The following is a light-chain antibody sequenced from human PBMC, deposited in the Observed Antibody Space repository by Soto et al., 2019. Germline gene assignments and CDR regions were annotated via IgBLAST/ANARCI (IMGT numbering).Light chain of an antibody. V-gene: IGLV2-14*01. Sequence: QSALTQPASVSGSPGQSITISCTGTSSDVGDYNYVSWYQQHPDKAPKLMIYKVSNRPSGVSNRFSGSKSGNTASLTISGLQAEDEADYYCRSYTSSSTLVFGGGTKLTVL. CDR3: RSYTSSSTLV. CDR2: KVS. J-gene: IGLJ3*02. CDR1: SSDVGDYNY.